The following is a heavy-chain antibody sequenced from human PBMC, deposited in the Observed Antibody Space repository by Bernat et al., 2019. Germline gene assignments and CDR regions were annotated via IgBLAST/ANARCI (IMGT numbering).Heavy chain of an antibody. Sequence: QVQLVQSGAEVKKPGASVTVSCKASGYTFTYYYIYWVRQAPGQGLECMGWINPDTGDTNYAQKFQGRVTMTRDTSISTAYMELSRLRSDDTAVYYCARGSAGSLYYDILTGYWPDYWGQGTLVTVSS. V-gene: IGHV1-2*02. CDR2: INPDTGDT. D-gene: IGHD3-9*01. CDR1: GYTFTYYY. J-gene: IGHJ4*02. CDR3: ARGSAGSLYYDILTGYWPDY.